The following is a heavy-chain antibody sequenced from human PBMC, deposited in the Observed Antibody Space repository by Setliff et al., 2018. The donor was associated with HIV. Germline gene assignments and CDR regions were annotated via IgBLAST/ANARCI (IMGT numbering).Heavy chain of an antibody. CDR1: GLSLSTSGVG. V-gene: IGHV2-5*02. J-gene: IGHJ3*01. CDR2: IYWDNDR. Sequence: SGPTLVNPTQTLTLTCTLSGLSLSTSGVGVGWIRQSPGKALEWLALIYWDNDRRYSPSLRNKLTITKDTSTNQVVLTLTNMDPVDTATYYCAHKRRNPDLDTFDVWGPGTMVTVSS. CDR3: AHKRRNPDLDTFDV.